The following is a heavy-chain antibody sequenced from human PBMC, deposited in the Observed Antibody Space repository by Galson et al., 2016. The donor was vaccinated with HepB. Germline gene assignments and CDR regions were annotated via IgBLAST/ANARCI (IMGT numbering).Heavy chain of an antibody. CDR3: ARIAYGGYGPFDF. J-gene: IGHJ3*01. CDR1: GFSLSKHW. Sequence: SLRLSCAASGFSLSKHWMNWVRQAPGKGLEWLANIKEDGSDKYYVASVKGRFAISRDNGKNTLYLQMSSLRDEDTAVYHCARIAYGGYGPFDFWGQGTMVTVSS. D-gene: IGHD4-23*01. V-gene: IGHV3-7*03. CDR2: IKEDGSDK.